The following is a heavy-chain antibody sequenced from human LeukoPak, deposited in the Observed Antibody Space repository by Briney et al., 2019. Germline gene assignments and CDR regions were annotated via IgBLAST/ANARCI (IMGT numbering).Heavy chain of an antibody. J-gene: IGHJ4*02. CDR1: GGSFSGYY. CDR2: INHSGST. V-gene: IGHV4-34*01. CDR3: ARSPLLLAYDY. Sequence: PSETLSLTCAVYGGSFSGYYWSWIRQPPGKGLEWIGEINHSGSTNYNPSLKSRVAISVDTSKNQFSLKLSSVTAADTAVYYCARSPLLLAYDYWGQGTLVTVSS. D-gene: IGHD3-22*01.